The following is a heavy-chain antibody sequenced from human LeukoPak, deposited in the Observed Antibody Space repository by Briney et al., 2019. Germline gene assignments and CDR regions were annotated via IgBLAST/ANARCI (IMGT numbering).Heavy chain of an antibody. Sequence: GGSLRLSCAASGFSFSDYSMKWVRQASGKGLEWVSSISSSTSHIYYADSVKGRFTISRDNAKNSLYLQMDSLRAEDTVVYYCARVFRVGSYYYDSSGYYPDYWGQGTLVTVSS. D-gene: IGHD3-22*01. CDR1: GFSFSDYS. V-gene: IGHV3-21*01. CDR2: ISSSTSHI. CDR3: ARVFRVGSYYYDSSGYYPDY. J-gene: IGHJ4*02.